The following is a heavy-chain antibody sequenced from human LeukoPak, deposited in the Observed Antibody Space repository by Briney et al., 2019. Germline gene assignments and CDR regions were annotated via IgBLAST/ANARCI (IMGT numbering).Heavy chain of an antibody. Sequence: PGGSLRLSCAASGFSFSSYSMKWVRQAPGKGLEWVSSISSSSNYIYYADSVKGRFTISRDNAKNSLYLQMNSLRAEDTAVYYCASGAKALDGAYYYDSSGYSFDYWGQGTLVTVSS. CDR2: ISSSSNYI. V-gene: IGHV3-21*01. J-gene: IGHJ4*02. CDR3: ASGAKALDGAYYYDSSGYSFDY. CDR1: GFSFSSYS. D-gene: IGHD3-22*01.